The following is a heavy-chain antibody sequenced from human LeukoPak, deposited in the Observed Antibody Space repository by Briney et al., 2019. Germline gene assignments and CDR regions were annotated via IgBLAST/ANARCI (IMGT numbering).Heavy chain of an antibody. D-gene: IGHD2-2*01. CDR2: INPNSGGT. V-gene: IGHV1-2*02. CDR3: ARVLVVPAAPIDY. J-gene: IGHJ4*02. Sequence: GASVKVSCKASGYTFTGYYMHWVRQAPGQGLEWMGWINPNSGGTNYAQKFQGRVTMTRDTSISTAYMELSRLRSDDTAVYYCARVLVVPAAPIDYWGQGTLVTVSS. CDR1: GYTFTGYY.